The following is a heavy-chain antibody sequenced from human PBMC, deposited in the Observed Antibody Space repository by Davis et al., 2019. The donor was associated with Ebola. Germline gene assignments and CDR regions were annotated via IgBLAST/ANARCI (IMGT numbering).Heavy chain of an antibody. CDR1: GFTFSSYS. D-gene: IGHD5-12*01. J-gene: IGHJ4*02. Sequence: LSLTCAASGFTFSSYSMNWVRQAPGKGLEWVSSISSSSSYIYYADSVKGRFTISRDNAKNSLYLQMNSLRAEDTAVYYCARDLGWVVATISKSFDYWGQGTLVTVSS. V-gene: IGHV3-21*01. CDR3: ARDLGWVVATISKSFDY. CDR2: ISSSSSYI.